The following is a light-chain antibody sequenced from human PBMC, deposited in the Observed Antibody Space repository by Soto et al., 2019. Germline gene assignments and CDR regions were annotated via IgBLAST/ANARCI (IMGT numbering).Light chain of an antibody. CDR1: QSISSW. CDR2: KAS. Sequence: DIQINQSPSTLSASVGDRVTITCRASQSISSWLAWYQQKPGKAPKLLIYKASSLESGVPSRFSGSGSGTEFTLTISSLQPEEFATDYCQQYNSYWTVGQGTKGEIK. V-gene: IGKV1-5*03. CDR3: QQYNSYWT. J-gene: IGKJ1*01.